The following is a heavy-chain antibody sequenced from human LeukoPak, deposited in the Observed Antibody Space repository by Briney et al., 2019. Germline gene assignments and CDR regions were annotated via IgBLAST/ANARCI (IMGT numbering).Heavy chain of an antibody. V-gene: IGHV4-59*08. D-gene: IGHD6-19*01. Sequence: SETLSLTCTVSGDSISGYYWSWLRQPPGKGLEWIGYIYYSGSTNYNPSLKSRVIISADTSKNQFSLKLSSVTAADTAVYYCARGYSSGWSTYYFDYWGQGTLVTVSS. CDR2: IYYSGST. CDR3: ARGYSSGWSTYYFDY. CDR1: GDSISGYY. J-gene: IGHJ4*02.